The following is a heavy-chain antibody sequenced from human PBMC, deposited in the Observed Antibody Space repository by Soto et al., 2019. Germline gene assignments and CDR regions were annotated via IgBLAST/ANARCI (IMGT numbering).Heavy chain of an antibody. CDR3: ARGDTDSIFGPRGGSFDP. CDR2: VYHTGRT. J-gene: IGHJ5*02. CDR1: GGSFKSGSYY. D-gene: IGHD3-3*01. Sequence: SETLSLTCTVSGGSFKSGSYYWSWIRQPPGKGLEWIGYVYHTGRTDYNPSLKSRVSISMYTSKNQFSLDLDSVTPADTAVYFCARGDTDSIFGPRGGSFDPWGQGTLVTVSS. V-gene: IGHV4-61*01.